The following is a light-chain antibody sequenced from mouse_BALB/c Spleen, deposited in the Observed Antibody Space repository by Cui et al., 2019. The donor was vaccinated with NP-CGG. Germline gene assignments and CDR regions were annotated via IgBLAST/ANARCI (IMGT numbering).Light chain of an antibody. Sequence: QAVVTQESALTTSPGETVTLTCRSSTGAATTSNYANWVQEKPDHLFTGLIGGTNNRAPGVPARFSGSLIGDKAALTITGAQTEDEAIYFCAPWYSNHWVFGGGTKLTVL. V-gene: IGLV1*01. CDR2: GTN. J-gene: IGLJ1*01. CDR1: TGAATTSNY. CDR3: APWYSNHWV.